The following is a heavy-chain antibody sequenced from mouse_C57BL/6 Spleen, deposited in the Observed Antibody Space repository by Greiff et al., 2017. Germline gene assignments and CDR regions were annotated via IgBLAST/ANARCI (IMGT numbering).Heavy chain of an antibody. V-gene: IGHV1-63*01. CDR1: GYTFTNYW. Sequence: QVQLKQSGAELVRPGTSVKMSCKASGYTFTNYWIGWAKQRPGHGLEWIGDIYPGGGYTNYNEKFKGKATLTADKSSSTAYMQFSSLTSEDSAIYYCARRGDYDGDYFDYWGQGTTLTVSS. CDR3: ARRGDYDGDYFDY. CDR2: IYPGGGYT. J-gene: IGHJ2*01. D-gene: IGHD2-4*01.